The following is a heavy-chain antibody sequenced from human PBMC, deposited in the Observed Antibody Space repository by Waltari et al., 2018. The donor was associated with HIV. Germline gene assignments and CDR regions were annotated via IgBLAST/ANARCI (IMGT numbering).Heavy chain of an antibody. Sequence: QLQLQESGPGLVKPPETLSLTCTVSGGATSSSSYYWGWLRQPPGKGLEWIGSISYSGTTYYNPSLKSRVTISVDTSKNQFSLKLSSVTAADTAVYYCARQTTPPTTLIDYWGQGTLVTVSS. D-gene: IGHD1-26*01. J-gene: IGHJ4*02. CDR3: ARQTTPPTTLIDY. V-gene: IGHV4-39*01. CDR1: GGATSSSSYY. CDR2: ISYSGTT.